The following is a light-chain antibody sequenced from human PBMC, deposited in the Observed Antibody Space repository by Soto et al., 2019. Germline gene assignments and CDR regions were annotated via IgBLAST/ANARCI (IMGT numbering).Light chain of an antibody. CDR2: DAS. Sequence: THYPATPSFSPGERATLSSRASQSVSSYLAWYQQKPGQAPRLLIYDASNRATGIPARFSGTGSGTDFTLTINNLEPEDFAVYYCQVRTNWSIAFGRGTRLEIK. J-gene: IGKJ5*01. CDR1: QSVSSY. V-gene: IGKV3-11*01. CDR3: QVRTNWSIA.